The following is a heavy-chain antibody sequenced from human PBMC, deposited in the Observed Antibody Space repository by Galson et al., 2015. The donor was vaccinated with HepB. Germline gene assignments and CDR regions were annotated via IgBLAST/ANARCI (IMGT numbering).Heavy chain of an antibody. CDR3: ARGGDSRLDLDAFDI. Sequence: SVKVSCKASGYTFTSYAMNWVRQAPGQGLEWMGWINTNTGNPTYAQGFTGRFVFSLDTSVSTAYLQISSLKAEDTAVYYCARGGDSRLDLDAFDIWGQGTMVTVSS. CDR1: GYTFTSYA. CDR2: INTNTGNP. J-gene: IGHJ3*02. D-gene: IGHD3-10*01. V-gene: IGHV7-4-1*02.